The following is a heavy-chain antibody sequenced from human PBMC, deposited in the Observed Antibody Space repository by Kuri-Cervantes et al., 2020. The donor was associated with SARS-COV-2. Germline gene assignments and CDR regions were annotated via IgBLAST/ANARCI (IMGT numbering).Heavy chain of an antibody. J-gene: IGHJ4*02. CDR2: ISSGGNSV. CDR3: VRDGDHWNFDY. V-gene: IGHV3-48*03. D-gene: IGHD1-1*01. CDR1: KFTFSSYE. Sequence: GGSLRLSCAASKFTFSSYEMNWVRQAPGKGLEWVSYISSGGNSVYYADSVKGRFTVSRDNAKKSLFLQMSSLRDEDTAVYYCVRDGDHWNFDYWGQGTLVTVSS.